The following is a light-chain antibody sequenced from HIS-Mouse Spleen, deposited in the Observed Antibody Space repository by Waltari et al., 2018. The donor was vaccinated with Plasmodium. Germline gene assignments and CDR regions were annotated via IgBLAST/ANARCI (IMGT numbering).Light chain of an antibody. CDR2: EDS. Sequence: SYELTQPPSVSVSPGQPASITFPGASLPKKYAYWYQQKAGQAPVLVIYEDSKRPSGIPERFSGTSSGTMATLTISGAQVEDEADYYCYSTDSSGNHRVFGGGTKLTVL. J-gene: IGLJ3*02. V-gene: IGLV3-10*01. CDR1: SLPKKY. CDR3: YSTDSSGNHRV.